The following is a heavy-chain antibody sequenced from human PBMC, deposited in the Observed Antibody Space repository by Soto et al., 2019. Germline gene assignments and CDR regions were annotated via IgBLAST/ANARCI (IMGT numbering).Heavy chain of an antibody. CDR3: ARASSRWGSEAAY. J-gene: IGHJ4*02. Sequence: EVRLVESGGGLIHPGGSLRLSCAASGLTVSGNYMGWVRQAPGKGLEWVSGIYSDGSTIYADSVKGRFTIFRDNSKNTLYLQMNSLRAEDTAVYHCARASSRWGSEAAYWGQGTLVTVSS. D-gene: IGHD7-27*01. CDR2: IYSDGST. V-gene: IGHV3-53*01. CDR1: GLTVSGNY.